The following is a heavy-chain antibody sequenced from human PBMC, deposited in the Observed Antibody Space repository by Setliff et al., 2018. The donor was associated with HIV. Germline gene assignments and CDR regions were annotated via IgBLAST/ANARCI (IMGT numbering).Heavy chain of an antibody. V-gene: IGHV1-2*02. CDR1: GYTFSNYD. Sequence: ASVKVSCKSSGYTFSNYDINWVRQAAGQGLEWMGWMNPNSGGTNYAQKFQGRVTMTRDTSISTAYMELSRLRSDDTAVYYCATRTTGSYYDYFDYWGQGTLVTVSS. D-gene: IGHD1-26*01. J-gene: IGHJ4*02. CDR2: MNPNSGGT. CDR3: ATRTTGSYYDYFDY.